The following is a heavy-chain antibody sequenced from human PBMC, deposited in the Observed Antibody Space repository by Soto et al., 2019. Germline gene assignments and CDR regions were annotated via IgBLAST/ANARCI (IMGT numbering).Heavy chain of an antibody. J-gene: IGHJ5*01. CDR2: MNPNSGNT. V-gene: IGHV1-8*01. D-gene: IGHD2-21*01. CDR1: GYTFASYD. CDR3: ARSDGYNCNWLDS. Sequence: QVQLVQSGAEVKTPGASVKVSCKASGYTFASYDINWVRQAPGQGLEWMGWMNPNSGNTGYAQKFQGRLTMTRDTALSIAHMELSSLRNEATAVYYCARSDGYNCNWLDSWGQGTLVTVSA.